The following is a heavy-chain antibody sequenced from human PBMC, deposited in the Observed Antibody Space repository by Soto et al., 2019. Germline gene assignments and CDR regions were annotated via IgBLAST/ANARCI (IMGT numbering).Heavy chain of an antibody. CDR1: GFTFSSYA. D-gene: IGHD6-19*01. CDR2: ISGSGGST. Sequence: GGSLRLSCAASGFTFSSYAMSWVRQAPGKGLEWVSAISGSGGSTYYADSVKGRFTISRDNSKNTLYLQMNILRAEDTSVYYCAKDVTSSGWYYFDYWGQGTLVTVSS. V-gene: IGHV3-23*01. CDR3: AKDVTSSGWYYFDY. J-gene: IGHJ4*02.